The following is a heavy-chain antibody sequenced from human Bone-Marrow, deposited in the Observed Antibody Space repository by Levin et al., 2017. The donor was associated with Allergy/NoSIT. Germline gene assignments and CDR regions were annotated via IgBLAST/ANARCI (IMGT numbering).Heavy chain of an antibody. V-gene: IGHV3-23*01. Sequence: GGFLRLSCAASGFTFSSYAMSWVRQAPGKGLEWVSAISGSGGSTYYADSVKGRFTISRDNSKNTLYLQMNSLRAEDTAVYYCAKGPKTEGTVTTFSCDYWGQGTLVTVSS. CDR1: GFTFSSYA. J-gene: IGHJ4*02. CDR2: ISGSGGST. CDR3: AKGPKTEGTVTTFSCDY. D-gene: IGHD4-17*01.